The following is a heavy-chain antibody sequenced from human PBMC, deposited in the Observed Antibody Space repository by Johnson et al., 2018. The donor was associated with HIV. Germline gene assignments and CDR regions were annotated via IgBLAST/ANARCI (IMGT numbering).Heavy chain of an antibody. D-gene: IGHD6-13*01. CDR2: VWLEGRNK. CDR1: GFTFSNYG. CDR3: AKVAVATAAGGVALDV. J-gene: IGHJ3*01. Sequence: QVQLVESGGGVVQPGRSLRLSCAASGFTFSNYGMHWVRQAPGKGLEWVAVVWLEGRNKDYSDSVKGRFTISRDDSKNTLYLQMNSMRVEDTAVYHCAKVAVATAAGGVALDVWGPGTMVTVSS. V-gene: IGHV3-33*06.